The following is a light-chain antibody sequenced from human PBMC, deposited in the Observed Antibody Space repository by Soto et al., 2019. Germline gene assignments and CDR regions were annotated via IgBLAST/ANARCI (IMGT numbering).Light chain of an antibody. CDR1: SSEVGGYNF. CDR3: SSYAGSNNRYV. V-gene: IGLV2-8*01. Sequence: QSALTQPPSASGSPGQSVTNSCTGTSSEVGGYNFVSWYQQNPGKAPKLIIYEVSKRPSGVPDRFSGSKSGNTASLTVSGLQAEDEADYYCSSYAGSNNRYVFGTGTQLTVL. CDR2: EVS. J-gene: IGLJ1*01.